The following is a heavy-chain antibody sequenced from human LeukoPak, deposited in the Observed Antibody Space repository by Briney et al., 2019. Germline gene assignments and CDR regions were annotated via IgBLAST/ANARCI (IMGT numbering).Heavy chain of an antibody. CDR2: IYTSGST. D-gene: IGHD3-3*01. V-gene: IGHV4-4*07. J-gene: IGHJ4*02. CDR1: GGSISSYY. CDR3: ARALQDFWSGYLFDY. Sequence: SETLSLTCTVSGGSISSYYWSWIRQPAGKGLEWIGRIYTSGSTNNNPSLKSRVTMSVDTSKNQFSLKLSSVTAADTAVYYCARALQDFWSGYLFDYWGQGTLVTVSS.